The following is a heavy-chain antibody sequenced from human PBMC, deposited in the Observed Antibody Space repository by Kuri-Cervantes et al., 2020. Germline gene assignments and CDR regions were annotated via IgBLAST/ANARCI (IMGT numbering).Heavy chain of an antibody. CDR1: GYTFTYRY. J-gene: IGHJ2*01. D-gene: IGHD3-9*01. CDR3: ARSVRSHYDILTGYYVVSGSYWYFDL. Sequence: SVKVSCKASGYTFTYRYLHWVRQAPGQALEWMGWITPFNGNTNYAQKFQDRVTITRDRSMSTAYMELSSLRSDDTAVYYCARSVRSHYDILTGYYVVSGSYWYFDLWGRGTLVTVSS. V-gene: IGHV1-45*02. CDR2: ITPFNGNT.